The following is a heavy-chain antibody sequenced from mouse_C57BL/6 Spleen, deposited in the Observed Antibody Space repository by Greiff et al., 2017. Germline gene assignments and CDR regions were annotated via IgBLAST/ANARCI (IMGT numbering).Heavy chain of an antibody. CDR1: GYTFTSYW. V-gene: IGHV1-53*01. J-gene: IGHJ1*03. CDR2: INPSNGGT. Sequence: QVQLQQPGTELVKPGASVKLSCKASGYTFTSYWMHWVKQRPGQGLEWIGNINPSNGGTNYNEKFKSKATLTVDKSSSTAYMQLSSLTSEDSAVYYCARKGTVVAHWYFDVWGTGTTVTVSS. D-gene: IGHD1-1*01. CDR3: ARKGTVVAHWYFDV.